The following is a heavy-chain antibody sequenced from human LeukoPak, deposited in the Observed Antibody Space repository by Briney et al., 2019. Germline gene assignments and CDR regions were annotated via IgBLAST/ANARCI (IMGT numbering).Heavy chain of an antibody. Sequence: PSETLSLTCTVSGGSISSYYWSWIRQPPGKGLEWIGYIYYSGSTNYNPSLKSRVTISVDTSKNQFSLKLSSVTAADTAVYYCARGSDKVYYFDYWGQGTLVTVSS. CDR3: ARGSDKVYYFDY. CDR1: GGSISSYY. V-gene: IGHV4-59*12. CDR2: IYYSGST. D-gene: IGHD1-14*01. J-gene: IGHJ4*02.